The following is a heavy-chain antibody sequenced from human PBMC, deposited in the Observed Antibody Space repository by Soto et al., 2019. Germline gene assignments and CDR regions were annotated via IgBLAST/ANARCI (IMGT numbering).Heavy chain of an antibody. J-gene: IGHJ6*02. CDR1: GFTFSSYA. CDR3: ARDGSIAVAGTGSGGMDV. D-gene: IGHD6-19*01. Sequence: QVQLVESGGGVVQPGRSLRLSCAASGFTFSSYAMHWVRQAPGKGLEWVAVISYDGSNKYYADSVKGRFTISRDNSKNPLYLQMSSRRAEDTAVYYCARDGSIAVAGTGSGGMDVWGQGTTVTVSS. CDR2: ISYDGSNK. V-gene: IGHV3-30-3*01.